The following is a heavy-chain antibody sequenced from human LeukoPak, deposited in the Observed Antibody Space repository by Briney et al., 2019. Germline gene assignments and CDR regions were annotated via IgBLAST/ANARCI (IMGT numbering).Heavy chain of an antibody. V-gene: IGHV1-69*06. CDR3: ARGSGWPNTYYYYYYMDV. CDR1: GGTFSSYA. CDR2: IIPIFGTA. D-gene: IGHD6-19*01. J-gene: IGHJ6*03. Sequence: AASVKVSCKASGGTFSSYAISWVRQAPGQGLEWMGGIIPIFGTANYAQKFQGRVTITADKSTSTAYMELSSLRSEDTAVYYCARGSGWPNTYYYYYYMDVWGKGTTVTVSS.